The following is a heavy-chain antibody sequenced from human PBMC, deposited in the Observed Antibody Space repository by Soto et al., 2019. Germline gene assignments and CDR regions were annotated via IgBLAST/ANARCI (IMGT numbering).Heavy chain of an antibody. J-gene: IGHJ6*02. CDR1: GDSLSSRGYY. CDR2: IYYSGST. V-gene: IGHV4-39*01. CDR3: ACIFSGGYGYGFYYYGMDV. Sequence: SETLSLTCTVSGDSLSSRGYYWSWVRQHPGKGLEWIGSIYYSGSTYYNPSLKSRVTISVDTSKNQFSLKLSSVTAADTAVYYCACIFSGGYGYGFYYYGMDVWGQGTTVTVSS. D-gene: IGHD5-18*01.